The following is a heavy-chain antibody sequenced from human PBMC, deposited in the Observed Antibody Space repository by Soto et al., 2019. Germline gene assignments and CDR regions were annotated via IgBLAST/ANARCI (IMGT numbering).Heavy chain of an antibody. D-gene: IGHD3-3*01. J-gene: IGHJ4*02. Sequence: ASVKVSCKASGYTFTGYYMHWVRQAPGQGLEWMGWINPNSGGTNYAQKFQGRVTMTRDTSISTAYMELSRLRSDDTAVYYCARDDDFWSGYYGYWGQGTLGTVS. CDR2: INPNSGGT. V-gene: IGHV1-2*02. CDR1: GYTFTGYY. CDR3: ARDDDFWSGYYGY.